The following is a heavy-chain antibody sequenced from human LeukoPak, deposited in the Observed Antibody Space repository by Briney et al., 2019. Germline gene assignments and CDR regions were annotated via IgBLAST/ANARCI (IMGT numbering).Heavy chain of an antibody. D-gene: IGHD3-10*01. CDR2: ISYDGRNK. CDR3: ARVSSMLRGPLVIQYFDF. CDR1: GFTFSTYG. Sequence: PGGSLRLSCAASGFTFSTYGMHWVRQAPGKGLEWVAVISYDGRNKYYADSVKGRFTISRDNSKNTFYLQMNSLRADDTAVYYCARVSSMLRGPLVIQYFDFWGQGTLVTVSS. J-gene: IGHJ4*02. V-gene: IGHV3-30*03.